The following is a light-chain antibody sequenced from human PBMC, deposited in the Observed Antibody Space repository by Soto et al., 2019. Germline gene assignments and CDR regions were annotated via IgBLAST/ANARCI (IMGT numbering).Light chain of an antibody. V-gene: IGKV1-39*01. CDR2: AAP. CDR3: QQSYSALYS. Sequence: DIQLTQSPSSLSASVGDRVSITCRASQNIDNYLNWYQHTPGKAPKLLIYAAPSLQSGVPSRFTGSRSGTDFTLTISTLQPEDFATYYCQQSYSALYSFGQGTKLEI. J-gene: IGKJ2*01. CDR1: QNIDNY.